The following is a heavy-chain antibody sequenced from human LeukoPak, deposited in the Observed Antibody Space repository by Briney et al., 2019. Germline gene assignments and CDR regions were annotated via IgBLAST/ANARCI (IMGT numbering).Heavy chain of an antibody. CDR1: GFTFSSYA. CDR2: ISGSGGST. V-gene: IGHV3-23*01. CDR3: ARDGSGSYLTFDY. J-gene: IGHJ4*02. Sequence: GGSLRLSCAASGFTFSSYAMSWVRQAPGKGLEWVSAISGSGGSTYPADSVKGRFTISRDNSKNTLYLQMNSLRAEDTAVYYCARDGSGSYLTFDYWGQGTLVTVSS. D-gene: IGHD1-26*01.